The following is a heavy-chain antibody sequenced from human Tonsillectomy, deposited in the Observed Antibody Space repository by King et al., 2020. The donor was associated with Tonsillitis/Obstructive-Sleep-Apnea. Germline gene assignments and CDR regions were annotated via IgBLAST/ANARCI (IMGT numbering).Heavy chain of an antibody. CDR3: ARDPGLEQSAWFDP. J-gene: IGHJ5*02. V-gene: IGHV3-11*05. D-gene: IGHD1/OR15-1a*01. Sequence: VQLVESGGGLVKPGGSLRLSCAASGFTFSDYYMSWIRQAPGKGLEWVSYISSSSSYTNYADSVKGRFTISRDNAKNSLYLQMNSLRAEDTAVYYCARDPGLEQSAWFDPWGQGALVTVSP. CDR2: ISSSSSYT. CDR1: GFTFSDYY.